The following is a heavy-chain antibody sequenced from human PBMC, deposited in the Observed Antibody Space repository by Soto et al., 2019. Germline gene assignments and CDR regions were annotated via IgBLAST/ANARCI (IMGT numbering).Heavy chain of an antibody. CDR3: ARASQDYDILNGYYGRFDY. CDR1: GYTFTSYG. Sequence: QVQLVQSGAEVKKPGASVKVSCKASGYTFTSYGISWVRQAPGQGLEWRGWISAYNGNTNYSQKLQGRVTMTTDTSTSPAHMELRSLRSDDTAVYYCARASQDYDILNGYYGRFDYWGQGTLVTFSS. CDR2: ISAYNGNT. V-gene: IGHV1-18*04. J-gene: IGHJ4*02. D-gene: IGHD3-9*01.